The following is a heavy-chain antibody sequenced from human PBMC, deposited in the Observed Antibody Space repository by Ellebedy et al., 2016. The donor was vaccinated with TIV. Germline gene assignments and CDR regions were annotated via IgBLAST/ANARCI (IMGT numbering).Heavy chain of an antibody. CDR1: GFTFSSYS. D-gene: IGHD5-18*01. CDR3: ARDSGYSNGEFDY. J-gene: IGHJ4*02. Sequence: PGGSLRLSCAASGFTFSSYSMNWVRQAPGKGLEWVSYISSSSSTIYYADSVKGRFTISRDNAKNSLYLQMNSLRAEDTAVYYCARDSGYSNGEFDYWGQGTLVTVSS. CDR2: ISSSSSTI. V-gene: IGHV3-48*01.